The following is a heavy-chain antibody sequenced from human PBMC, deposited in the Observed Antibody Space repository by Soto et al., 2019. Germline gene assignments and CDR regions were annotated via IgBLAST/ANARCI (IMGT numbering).Heavy chain of an antibody. J-gene: IGHJ6*02. CDR2: ISGSGGST. CDR1: GFTFSSYA. D-gene: IGHD3-22*01. CDR3: AKDRRSSSGYWEGRGGSYYYYGMDV. V-gene: IGHV3-23*01. Sequence: EGSLRLSCAASGFTFSSYARSWVRQAPGKGLEWVSAISGSGGSTYYADSVQGRFTISRDNSKNTLYLQMNSLRAEDTAVYYCAKDRRSSSGYWEGRGGSYYYYGMDVWGQGTTVTVSS.